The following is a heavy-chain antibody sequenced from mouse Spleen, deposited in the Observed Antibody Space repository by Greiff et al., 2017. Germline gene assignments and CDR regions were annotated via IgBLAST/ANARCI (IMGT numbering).Heavy chain of an antibody. V-gene: IGHV5-4*01. Sequence: EVKLVESGGGLVKPGGSLKLSCAASGFTFSSYAMSWVRQTPEKRLEWVATISDGGSYTYYPDNVKGRFTISRDNAKNNLYLQMSHLKSEDTAMYYCARDWDYDGYWYFDVWGTGTTVTVSS. J-gene: IGHJ1*03. CDR1: GFTFSSYA. D-gene: IGHD2-4*01. CDR2: ISDGGSYT. CDR3: ARDWDYDGYWYFDV.